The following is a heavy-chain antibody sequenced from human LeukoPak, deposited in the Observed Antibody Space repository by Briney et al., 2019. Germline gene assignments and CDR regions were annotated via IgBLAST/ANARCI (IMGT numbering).Heavy chain of an antibody. V-gene: IGHV4-59*01. CDR3: ARDRGSSLFDP. Sequence: SETLSLTCTVSGGSISSYYWSWIRQPPGKGLEWIGYIYYSGSTNYNPSLKSRVTISVDTSKNQFSLKLSPVTAADTAVYYCARDRGSSLFDPWGQGTLVTVSS. D-gene: IGHD2-15*01. CDR1: GGSISSYY. CDR2: IYYSGST. J-gene: IGHJ5*02.